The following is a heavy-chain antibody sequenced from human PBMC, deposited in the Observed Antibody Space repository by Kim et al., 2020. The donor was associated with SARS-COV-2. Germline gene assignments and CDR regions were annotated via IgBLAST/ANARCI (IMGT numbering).Heavy chain of an antibody. CDR3: AREGGGSYSVDAFDI. D-gene: IGHD1-26*01. CDR2: IKQDGSEK. J-gene: IGHJ3*02. V-gene: IGHV3-7*01. Sequence: GGSLRLSCAASGFTFSSYWMSWVRQAPGKGLEWVANIKQDGSEKYYVDSVKGRFTISRDNAKNSLYLQMNSLRAEDTAVYYCAREGGGSYSVDAFDIWGQGTMVTVSS. CDR1: GFTFSSYW.